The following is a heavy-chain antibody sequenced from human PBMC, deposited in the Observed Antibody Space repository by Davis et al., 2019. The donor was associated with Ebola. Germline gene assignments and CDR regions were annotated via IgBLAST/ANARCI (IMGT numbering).Heavy chain of an antibody. Sequence: ASVKVSCKASGYTFTSYGISWVRQAPGQGLEWMGWMNPNSGNTGYAQKFQGRVTMTRNTSISTAYMELSSLRSEDTAVYYCARETYYYYYGMDVWGQGTAVTVSS. CDR3: ARETYYYYYGMDV. CDR2: MNPNSGNT. J-gene: IGHJ6*02. CDR1: GYTFTSYG. V-gene: IGHV1-8*02.